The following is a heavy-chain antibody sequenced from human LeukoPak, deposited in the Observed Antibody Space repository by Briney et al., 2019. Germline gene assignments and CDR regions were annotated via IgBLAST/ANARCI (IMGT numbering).Heavy chain of an antibody. CDR1: GFTFSSYE. V-gene: IGHV3-48*03. Sequence: GGSLRLSCAASGFTFSSYEMNWVRQAPGKGLEWVSYISSSGSTIYYADSVKGRFTISRDNAKNSLYLQMNSLRAEDTAVYYCARVFRSYGYLRGWFDPWGQGTLVTVSS. CDR3: ARVFRSYGYLRGWFDP. CDR2: ISSSGSTI. J-gene: IGHJ5*02. D-gene: IGHD5-18*01.